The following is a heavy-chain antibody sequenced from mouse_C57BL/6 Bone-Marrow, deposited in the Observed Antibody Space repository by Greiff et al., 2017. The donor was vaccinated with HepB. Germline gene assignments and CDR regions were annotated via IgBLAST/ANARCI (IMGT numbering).Heavy chain of an antibody. CDR1: GYTFTSYW. V-gene: IGHV1-50*01. D-gene: IGHD2-4*01. J-gene: IGHJ3*01. CDR2: IDPSDSYT. Sequence: QVQLQQPGAELVKPGASVKLSCKASGYTFTSYWMQWVKQRPGQGLEWIGEIDPSDSYTNYNQKFKGKATLTADTSSSTAYMQLSSLTSEDSAVYYCAREGLRGFAYWGRGTVVTVSA. CDR3: AREGLRGFAY.